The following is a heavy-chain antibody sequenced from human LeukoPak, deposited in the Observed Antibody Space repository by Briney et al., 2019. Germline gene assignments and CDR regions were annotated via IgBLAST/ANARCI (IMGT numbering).Heavy chain of an antibody. V-gene: IGHV1-69*05. Sequence: SVKVSCKASGGTFSSYAISWVRQAPGQGLEWVRGIIPIFGTANYAQKFQGRVTIATDESTSTAYMELSSLRSEDTAVYYCAGHIVVVTVLPGAFDIWGQGTMVTVSS. CDR2: IIPIFGTA. CDR1: GGTFSSYA. J-gene: IGHJ3*02. D-gene: IGHD2-21*02. CDR3: AGHIVVVTVLPGAFDI.